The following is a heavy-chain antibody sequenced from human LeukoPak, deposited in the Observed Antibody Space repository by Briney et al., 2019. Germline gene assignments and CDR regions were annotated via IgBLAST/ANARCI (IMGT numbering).Heavy chain of an antibody. V-gene: IGHV3-21*01. CDR2: ISSSSSYI. CDR3: ARAPEGIAATLYYYGMDV. D-gene: IGHD2-15*01. CDR1: GFTFSSYS. Sequence: GGSLRLFCAASGFTFSSYSMNWVRQAPGKGLEWVSSISSSSSYIYYADSVKGRFTISRDNAKNSLYLQMNSLRAEDTAVYYCARAPEGIAATLYYYGMDVWGQGTTVTVSS. J-gene: IGHJ6*02.